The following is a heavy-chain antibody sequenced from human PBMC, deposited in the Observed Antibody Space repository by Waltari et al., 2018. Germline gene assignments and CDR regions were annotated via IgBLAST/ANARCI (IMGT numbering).Heavy chain of an antibody. CDR2: IIPIFGTA. CDR1: GGTFSSYA. CDR3: ARTITIFQGWFDP. V-gene: IGHV1-69*08. D-gene: IGHD3-3*01. J-gene: IGHJ5*02. Sequence: QVQLVQSGAEVKKPGSSVKVSCKSSGGTFSSYAISWVRQAPGQGLECMGRIIPIFGTATYAQKFQGRVTITADKSTSTAYMELSSLRSEDTAVYYCARTITIFQGWFDPWGQGTLVTVSS.